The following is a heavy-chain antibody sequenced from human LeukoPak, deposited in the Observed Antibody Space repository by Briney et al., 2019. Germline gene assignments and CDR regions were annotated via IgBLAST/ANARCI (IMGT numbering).Heavy chain of an antibody. CDR1: GGSISSGDYY. Sequence: PSQTLSLTCTVSGGSISSGDYYWSWIRQPPGKGLEWIGYIYYSGSTYYNPSLKSRVTISVDTSKNQFSLKLSSATAADTAVYYCARDVGIAAAGPFDYWGQGTLVTVSS. V-gene: IGHV4-30-4*01. J-gene: IGHJ4*02. D-gene: IGHD6-13*01. CDR3: ARDVGIAAAGPFDY. CDR2: IYYSGST.